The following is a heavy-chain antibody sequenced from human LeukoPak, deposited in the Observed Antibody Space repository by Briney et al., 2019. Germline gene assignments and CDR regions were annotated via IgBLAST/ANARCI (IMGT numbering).Heavy chain of an antibody. CDR1: GYTFTGYY. V-gene: IGHV1-2*02. CDR2: INPNSGGT. J-gene: IGHJ6*03. Sequence: ASVKVSCKASGYTFTGYYMHWVRQAPGQGLEWMGWINPNSGGTNYAQKFQGRVTMTRDTSISTAYMELNRLRSDDTAVYYCAKMDAVAVVGYYYYYMDVWGKGTTVTVSS. D-gene: IGHD6-19*01. CDR3: AKMDAVAVVGYYYYYMDV.